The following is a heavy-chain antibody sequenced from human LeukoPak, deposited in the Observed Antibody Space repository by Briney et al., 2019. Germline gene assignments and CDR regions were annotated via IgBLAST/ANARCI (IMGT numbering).Heavy chain of an antibody. CDR1: GGSISSRSYY. D-gene: IGHD3-10*02. CDR2: IFYSGST. V-gene: IGHV4-39*01. J-gene: IGHJ5*02. Sequence: PSETLSLTCTVSGGSISSRSYYWGWLRQPPGKGLEWIASIFYSGSTYHNPSLKSRVTISVDTSKSQFSLKLSSVTAADTAVYFCARHPLKAYVSDWFDPWGQGTLVTASS. CDR3: ARHPLKAYVSDWFDP.